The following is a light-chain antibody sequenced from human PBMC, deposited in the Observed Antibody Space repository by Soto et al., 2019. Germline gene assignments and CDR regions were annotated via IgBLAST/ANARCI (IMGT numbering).Light chain of an antibody. CDR1: TSSIGSYT. V-gene: IGLV1-44*01. Sequence: QSVLTQPPSAPGTPGQRVTISCSGSTSSIGSYTVNWYQQLPGMAPKLLIYGHNQRPSGVPDRFSGSKSGTSASLAITGLQSEDEADYYCATWDDSLNGRVFGGGTKLTV. J-gene: IGLJ3*02. CDR3: ATWDDSLNGRV. CDR2: GHN.